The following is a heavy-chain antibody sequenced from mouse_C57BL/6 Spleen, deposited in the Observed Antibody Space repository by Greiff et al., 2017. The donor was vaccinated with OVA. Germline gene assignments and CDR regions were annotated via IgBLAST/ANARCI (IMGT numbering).Heavy chain of an antibody. J-gene: IGHJ4*01. V-gene: IGHV1-69*01. D-gene: IGHD2-3*01. CDR2: IDPSDSYT. Sequence: QVQLQQPGAELVMPGASVKLSCKASGYTFTSYWMHWVKQRPGQGLEWIGEIDPSDSYTNYNQKFKGKSTLTVDKSSSTAYMQLSSLTAEDSAVYYCARSGDGWGDYWGQGTSVTVSS. CDR1: GYTFTSYW. CDR3: ARSGDGWGDY.